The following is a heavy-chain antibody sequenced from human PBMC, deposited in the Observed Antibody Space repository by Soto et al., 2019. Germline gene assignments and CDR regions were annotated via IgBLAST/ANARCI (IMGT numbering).Heavy chain of an antibody. CDR2: ISSSGSTI. J-gene: IGHJ5*02. CDR1: GFTFSDYY. CDR3: ARDRGRVVPAAINWFDP. D-gene: IGHD2-2*01. V-gene: IGHV3-11*01. Sequence: GGSLRLSCAASGFTFSDYYMSWIRQAPGNGLEWVSYISSSGSTIYYADSVKGRFTISRDNAKNSLYLQMNSLRAEDTAVYYCARDRGRVVPAAINWFDPWGQGTLVTVSS.